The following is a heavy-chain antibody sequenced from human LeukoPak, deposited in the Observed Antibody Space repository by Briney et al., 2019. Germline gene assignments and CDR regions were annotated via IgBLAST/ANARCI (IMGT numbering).Heavy chain of an antibody. CDR2: ITGSGDGT. CDR1: GFTFSNYA. CDR3: AKAGLVRGGALDS. D-gene: IGHD4/OR15-4a*01. J-gene: IGHJ4*02. V-gene: IGHV3-23*01. Sequence: PGGSLRLSCAASGFTFSNYAMTWVRQAPGKGLEWVSSITGSGDGTSAADSVKGRFTISRDNSKNTLYLQMNSLRVEDTAVYYCAKAGLVRGGALDSWGQGTLVTVSS.